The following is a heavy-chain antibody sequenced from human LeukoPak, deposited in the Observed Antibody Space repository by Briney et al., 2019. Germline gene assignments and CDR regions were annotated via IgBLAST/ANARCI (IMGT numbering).Heavy chain of an antibody. D-gene: IGHD4-17*01. CDR3: ARGIDYGEFQH. CDR1: GFTFSSYS. Sequence: TGGSLRLSCAASGFTFSSYSMNWVRQAPGKGLEWVSSISSSSSYIYYADSVKGRFTISRDNAKNSLYLQMNSLRAEDAAVYYCARGIDYGEFQHWGQGTLVTVSS. CDR2: ISSSSSYI. J-gene: IGHJ1*01. V-gene: IGHV3-21*01.